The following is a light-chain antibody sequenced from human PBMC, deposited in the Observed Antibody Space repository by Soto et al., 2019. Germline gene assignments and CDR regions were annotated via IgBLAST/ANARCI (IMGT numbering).Light chain of an antibody. V-gene: IGKV1-33*01. CDR3: QQYDNLPLT. Sequence: DIQMTQSPSSLSASVGDRVAINCQASQDISNYLNWYQQKPGKAPKLLIYDASNLETGVPSRFSGSGSGTDFNFTINSLQPEDISTYYCQQYDNLPLTFGGGTKVEIK. CDR1: QDISNY. J-gene: IGKJ4*01. CDR2: DAS.